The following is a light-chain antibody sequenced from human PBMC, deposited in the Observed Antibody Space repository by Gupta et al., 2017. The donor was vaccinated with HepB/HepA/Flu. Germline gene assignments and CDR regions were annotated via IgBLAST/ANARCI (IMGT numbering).Light chain of an antibody. J-gene: IGLJ3*02. CDR2: EVT. V-gene: IGLV2-8*01. CDR1: SSDVGDYNY. CDR3: SSYAGSDNLGV. Sequence: QSALTQPPSASGSPGQSVTISCTGTSSDVGDYNYVSWYQHHPGKAPKLIIYEVTKRPSGVPGRFSGSKSGNTASLTVSGLQTEDEADYYCSSYAGSDNLGVFGGGTKLTVL.